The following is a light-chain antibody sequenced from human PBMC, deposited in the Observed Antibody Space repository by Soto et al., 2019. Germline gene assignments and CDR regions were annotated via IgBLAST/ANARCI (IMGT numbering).Light chain of an antibody. J-gene: IGKJ1*01. V-gene: IGKV3-11*01. CDR1: QSISTS. CDR2: DAS. Sequence: EIVLTQSPATLSLSPGERATLSCRASQSISTSLAWYQQKGGQAPRLLIYDASNRATGIPVRFSGSGSGTDFTLTITRLEPEDCADDYCQQRGAGRTFGKGINVEIK. CDR3: QQRGAGRT.